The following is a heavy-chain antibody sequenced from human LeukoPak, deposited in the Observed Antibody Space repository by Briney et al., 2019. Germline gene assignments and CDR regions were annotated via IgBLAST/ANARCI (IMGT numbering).Heavy chain of an antibody. CDR1: GGSFSGYY. CDR3: ARGQGTVTTH. D-gene: IGHD4-17*01. J-gene: IGHJ4*02. Sequence: PSETLSLTCAVSGGSFSGYYWTWIRQPPVKGLEWIGEINHSGSANYNPSLKSRVTISLDTSKNQFSLKLSSVTAADTAVYYCARGQGTVTTHWGQGTLVTVSS. V-gene: IGHV4-34*01. CDR2: INHSGSA.